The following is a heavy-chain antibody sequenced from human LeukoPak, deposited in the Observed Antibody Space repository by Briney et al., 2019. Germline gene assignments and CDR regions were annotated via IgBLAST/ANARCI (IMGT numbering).Heavy chain of an antibody. Sequence: GGSLRLSCAASGFTFSMSWMAWVRQAPGKGLEWVANIKEDGGEKNYLDSVKGRFTISRDNAKNSLYLQMNSLRAEDTAVYYCATYSSLNRREFQYWGQGTLLTVSS. V-gene: IGHV3-7*01. CDR3: ATYSSLNRREFQY. D-gene: IGHD3-22*01. CDR2: IKEDGGEK. J-gene: IGHJ1*01. CDR1: GFTFSMSW.